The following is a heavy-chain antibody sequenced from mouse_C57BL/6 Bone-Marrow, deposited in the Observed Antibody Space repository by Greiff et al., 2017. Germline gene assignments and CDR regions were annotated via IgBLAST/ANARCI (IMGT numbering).Heavy chain of an antibody. CDR1: GYTFTSYG. D-gene: IGHD1-1*02. Sequence: EVKLQESGAELVRPGSSVKMSCKTSGYTFTSYGINWVKQRPGQGLEWIGYIYLGNGYTEYNEKFKGKATLTSDTSSSTAYMQLSSLTSEDSAIYFCARKRVANWDYWGQGTTLTVSS. V-gene: IGHV1-58*01. CDR3: ARKRVANWDY. J-gene: IGHJ2*01. CDR2: IYLGNGYT.